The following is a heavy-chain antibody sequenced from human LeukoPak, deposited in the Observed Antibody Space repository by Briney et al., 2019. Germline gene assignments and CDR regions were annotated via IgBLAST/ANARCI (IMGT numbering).Heavy chain of an antibody. J-gene: IGHJ4*02. CDR1: GGSISSYY. Sequence: PSETLSLTCTVSGGSISSYYWSWIRQPPGRGLEWIGYIYYSGSTNYNPSLKSRVTISVDTSKNQFSLKLSSVTAADTAVYYCARSYFDWLLYDYWGQGTLVTVSS. CDR2: IYYSGST. V-gene: IGHV4-59*01. CDR3: ARSYFDWLLYDY. D-gene: IGHD3-9*01.